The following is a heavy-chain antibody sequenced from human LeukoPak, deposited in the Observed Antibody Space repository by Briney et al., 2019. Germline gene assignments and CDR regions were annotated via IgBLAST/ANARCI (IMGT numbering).Heavy chain of an antibody. CDR1: GLNFRKSW. J-gene: IGHJ4*02. Sequence: GGSLRLSCAASGLNFRKSWMTWVRQAPGRGLEWVANIKDDGSEKYYVDSVKGRFTISRDNAKNSLYLQMNSLSAEDTAVYFCTNWGGTWGLDFWGQGILVSVSS. CDR2: IKDDGSEK. V-gene: IGHV3-7*01. D-gene: IGHD7-27*01. CDR3: TNWGGTWGLDF.